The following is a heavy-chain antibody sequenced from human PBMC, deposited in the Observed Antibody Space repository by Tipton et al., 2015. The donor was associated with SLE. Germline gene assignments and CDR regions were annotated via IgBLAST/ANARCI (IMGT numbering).Heavy chain of an antibody. J-gene: IGHJ3*02. D-gene: IGHD1-26*01. V-gene: IGHV3-11*06. CDR3: ARDRVGGAFDI. CDR2: ISSSSSFS. Sequence: QVQLVQSGGGVVQPGRSLRLSCAASGFTFSDYYMSWIRQAPGKGLEWVSYISSSSSFSNYADSVKGRFTISRDNAKNSLYLQMNSLRAEDTAVYYCARDRVGGAFDIWGQGTMVTVSS. CDR1: GFTFSDYY.